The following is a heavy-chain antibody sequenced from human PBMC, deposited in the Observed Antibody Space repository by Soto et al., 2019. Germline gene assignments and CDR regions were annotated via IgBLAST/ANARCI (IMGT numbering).Heavy chain of an antibody. CDR1: GYSFTTYW. Sequence: GAEVKKPGESLKISCKGSGYSFTTYWIGWVRQMPGKGLECMGIIYPADSDTRYGPSFQGQVTISVDKSISTAYLQWSSLEASDTAMYYCAKYSGSYHSNFDYWGQGTLVTVSS. CDR3: AKYSGSYHSNFDY. J-gene: IGHJ4*02. V-gene: IGHV5-51*01. CDR2: IYPADSDT. D-gene: IGHD1-26*01.